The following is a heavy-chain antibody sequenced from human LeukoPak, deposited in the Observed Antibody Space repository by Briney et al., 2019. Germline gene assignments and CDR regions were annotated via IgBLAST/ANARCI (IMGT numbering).Heavy chain of an antibody. J-gene: IGHJ6*03. CDR2: IYNSGST. CDR1: GGSISSNY. CDR3: ARVSPDNHFYYYYMDV. V-gene: IGHV4-59*01. Sequence: SETLSLTCTVSGGSISSNYWSWIRQPPGKGLEWIGYIYNSGSTNYNPSLKSRVTISVDTSKNQFSLKLSSVTAADTAVYYCARVSPDNHFYYYYMDVWGKGTTVTASS. D-gene: IGHD2/OR15-2a*01.